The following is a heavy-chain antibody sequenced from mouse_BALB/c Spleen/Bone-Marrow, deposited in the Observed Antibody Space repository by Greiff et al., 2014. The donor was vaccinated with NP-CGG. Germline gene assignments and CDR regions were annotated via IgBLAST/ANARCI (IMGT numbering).Heavy chain of an antibody. CDR1: GFTFSSYD. CDR2: IGSGGSYT. D-gene: IGHD2-4*01. J-gene: IGHJ3*01. V-gene: IGHV5-6*01. Sequence: ESGGDLVRPGGSLKLSCAASGFTFSSYDMSRVRQTPDKRLEWVATIGSGGSYTYYPDSVKGRFTISRDNAKNTLYLQMSSLKSEDTAMYYCSRLSYDYDGAWFAYWGQGTLVTVSA. CDR3: SRLSYDYDGAWFAY.